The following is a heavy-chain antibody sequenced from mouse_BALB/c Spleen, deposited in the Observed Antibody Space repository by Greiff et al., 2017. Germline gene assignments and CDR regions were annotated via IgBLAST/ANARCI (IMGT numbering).Heavy chain of an antibody. Sequence: EVNVVESGGGLVKPGGSLKLSCAASGFTFSSYAMSWVRQTPEKRLEWVASISSGGSTYYPDSVKGRFTISRDNARNILYLQMSSLRSEDTAMYYCARPMITTGSAMDYWGQGTSVTVSS. CDR3: ARPMITTGSAMDY. J-gene: IGHJ4*01. CDR2: ISSGGST. V-gene: IGHV5-6-5*01. CDR1: GFTFSSYA. D-gene: IGHD2-4*01.